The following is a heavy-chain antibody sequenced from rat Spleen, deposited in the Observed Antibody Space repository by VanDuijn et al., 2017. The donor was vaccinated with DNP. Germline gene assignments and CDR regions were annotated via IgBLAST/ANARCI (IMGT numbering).Heavy chain of an antibody. CDR3: ARRGYYGSYWYFDF. J-gene: IGHJ3*01. CDR1: GFTFSDYY. Sequence: EVQLVESGGGLVQPGRSLKLSCAASGFTFSDYYMAWVRQAPTKGLEWVAYITYDGGGTYYRDSVKGRFTVSRDNAKSTLYLQMDSLRSEDTATYYCARRGYYGSYWYFDFWGQGTLVTVSS. V-gene: IGHV5S10*01. CDR2: ITYDGGGT. D-gene: IGHD1-3*01.